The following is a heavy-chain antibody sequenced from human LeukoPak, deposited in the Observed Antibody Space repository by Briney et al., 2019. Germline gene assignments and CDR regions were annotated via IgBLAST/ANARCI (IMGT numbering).Heavy chain of an antibody. Sequence: GGSLRLSCAASGFTFSSYWMSWVRQAPGKGLEWVANIKQDGSEKYYVDSVKGRFTIFRDNAKNSLYLQMNSLRAEDTAVYYCARDPNQYYYDSSGYYYGYWGQGTLVTVSS. V-gene: IGHV3-7*01. J-gene: IGHJ4*02. CDR1: GFTFSSYW. CDR3: ARDPNQYYYDSSGYYYGY. CDR2: IKQDGSEK. D-gene: IGHD3-22*01.